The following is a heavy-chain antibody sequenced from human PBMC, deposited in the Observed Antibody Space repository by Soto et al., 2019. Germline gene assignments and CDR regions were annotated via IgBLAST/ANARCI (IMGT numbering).Heavy chain of an antibody. Sequence: QVYLVQSGAEVKKPGSSVKVSCKALRGTFTNYAFSWVRPAPGQGLEWMGGIMPFFGSGNYAQKFQGRINITADESTSSVYLELTRLRSEDTAVYYCARDRAGYYSHFVYWGQGTLVTVSS. CDR1: RGTFTNYA. CDR2: IMPFFGSG. CDR3: ARDRAGYYSHFVY. V-gene: IGHV1-69*01. D-gene: IGHD3-22*01. J-gene: IGHJ4*02.